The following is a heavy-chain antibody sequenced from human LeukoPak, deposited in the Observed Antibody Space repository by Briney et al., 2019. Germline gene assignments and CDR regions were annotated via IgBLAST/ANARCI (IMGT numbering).Heavy chain of an antibody. V-gene: IGHV3-23*01. D-gene: IGHD4-11*01. CDR1: GFTFSSYA. CDR3: ASDYPLYFYYTDV. Sequence: PGGSLRLSCAASGFTFSSYAMSWVRQAPGKGLEWVSAISGSGGSTYYADSVKGRFTISRDNSKNTLYLQMNSLGAEDTAEYYCASDYPLYFYYTDVWGKGTTVTVSS. CDR2: ISGSGGST. J-gene: IGHJ6*03.